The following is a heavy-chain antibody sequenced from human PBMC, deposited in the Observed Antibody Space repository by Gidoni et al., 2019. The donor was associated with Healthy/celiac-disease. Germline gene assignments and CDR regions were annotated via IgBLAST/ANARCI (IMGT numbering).Heavy chain of an antibody. J-gene: IGHJ6*02. CDR1: GFTFDDYT. V-gene: IGHV3-43*01. CDR3: AKEEMAIGYYYGMDV. Sequence: EVQLVESGGVVVQPGGSLRLSCAASGFTFDDYTMHWVRQAPGKGLEWVSLISWDGGSTYYADSVKGRFTISRDNSKNSLYLQMNSLRTEDTALYYCAKEEMAIGYYYGMDVWGQGTTVTVSS. CDR2: ISWDGGST.